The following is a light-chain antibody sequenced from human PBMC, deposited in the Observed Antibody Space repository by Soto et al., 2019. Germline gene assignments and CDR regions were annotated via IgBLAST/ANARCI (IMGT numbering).Light chain of an antibody. CDR1: ETISSSH. CDR3: QQYESLLWP. Sequence: EVVLTQSPGTLSLSPGERATLSCRASETISSSHLAWYQQTPGQAPRLLLYRSSTRATGIPDRFSGSGSETAFTLSISRLEPADAAVYYCQQYESLLWPFGQGTKLEIK. J-gene: IGKJ1*01. V-gene: IGKV3-20*01. CDR2: RSS.